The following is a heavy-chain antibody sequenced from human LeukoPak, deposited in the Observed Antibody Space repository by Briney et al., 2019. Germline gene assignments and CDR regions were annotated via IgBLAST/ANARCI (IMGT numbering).Heavy chain of an antibody. CDR1: GFTFSSYA. V-gene: IGHV3-21*01. Sequence: PGGSLRLSCAASGFTFSSYAMSWVRQAPGKGLEWVSSISSSSSYIYYADSVKGRFTISRDNAKNSLYLQMNGLRAEDTAVYYCARDGGLYCSSTSCSGFDPWGQGTLVTVSS. CDR3: ARDGGLYCSSTSCSGFDP. D-gene: IGHD2-2*01. J-gene: IGHJ5*02. CDR2: ISSSSSYI.